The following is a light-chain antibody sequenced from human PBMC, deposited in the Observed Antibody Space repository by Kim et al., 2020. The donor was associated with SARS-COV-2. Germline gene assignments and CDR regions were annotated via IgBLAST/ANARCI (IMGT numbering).Light chain of an antibody. CDR2: DVS. V-gene: IGLV2-14*04. CDR3: ASKTTSNTWV. CDR1: SSDVGYYNY. J-gene: IGLJ3*02. Sequence: GQSITISCTGSSSDVGYYNYVFWYQQHPGKVPKVMISDVSVRPSGVSNRFSGSKSGNTASLTISGLQAEDEADYYCASKTTSNTWVFGGGTKLTVL.